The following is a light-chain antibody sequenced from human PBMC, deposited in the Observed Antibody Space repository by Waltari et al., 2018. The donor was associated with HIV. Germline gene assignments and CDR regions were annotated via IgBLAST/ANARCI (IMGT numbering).Light chain of an antibody. CDR1: QTISSTY. V-gene: IGKV3-20*01. Sequence: EIALTQSPGTLSLSPGERATLSCRASQTISSTYLAWYRQKPGQAPRLLIYGASSRATGIPDRCSGSGSGTDFTLTISSLEPEDCAVYYCQQYIGSPRTFGQGTKVELK. CDR3: QQYIGSPRT. CDR2: GAS. J-gene: IGKJ1*01.